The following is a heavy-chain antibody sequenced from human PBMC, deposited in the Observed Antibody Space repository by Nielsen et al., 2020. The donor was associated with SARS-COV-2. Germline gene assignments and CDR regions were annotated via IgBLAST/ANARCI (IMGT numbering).Heavy chain of an antibody. CDR2: TYYRSKWYN. Sequence: WIRQSPSRGLEWLGRTYYRSKWYNDYAVSVKSRITINPDTSKNQFSLKLSSVTAADTAVYYCARGPRSSSWYQDEGSAEYFQHWGQGTLVTVSS. D-gene: IGHD6-13*01. J-gene: IGHJ1*01. V-gene: IGHV6-1*01. CDR3: ARGPRSSSWYQDEGSAEYFQH.